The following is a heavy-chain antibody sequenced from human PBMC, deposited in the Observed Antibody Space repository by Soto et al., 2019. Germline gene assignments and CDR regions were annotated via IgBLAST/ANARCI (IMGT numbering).Heavy chain of an antibody. CDR2: IYWDDDK. CDR3: AHRRAYCSGGTCYSIWFDP. D-gene: IGHD2-15*01. CDR1: GFSLSTSGVG. V-gene: IGHV2-5*02. J-gene: IGHJ5*02. Sequence: QIPLKESGPTLVKPTQTLTLTGTFSGFSLSTSGVGVGWIRQPQGQALEWLALIYWDDDKRYRPSLKSRLTITKDTSKNQVVLTTTNMDPVDTATYYCAHRRAYCSGGTCYSIWFDPWGQGTLVTVSS.